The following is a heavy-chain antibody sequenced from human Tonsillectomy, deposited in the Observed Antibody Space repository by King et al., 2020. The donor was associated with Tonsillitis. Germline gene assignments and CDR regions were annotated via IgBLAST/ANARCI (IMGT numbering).Heavy chain of an antibody. V-gene: IGHV4-30-2*01. J-gene: IGHJ1*01. D-gene: IGHD2-15*01. CDR2: IDNGWSS. CDR1: GGSIISGGYS. CDR3: ASSLRDCSGAGCYIEYFRH. Sequence: QLQESGPGLVKPSQTLSLTCTVSGGSIISGGYSWNWIRQPPGKGLGWIGHIDNGWSSHFNPSLRSRATTSVDKSKNEFSLKLRSVTAADTAVYYCASSLRDCSGAGCYIEYFRHWGQGTLVIVSS.